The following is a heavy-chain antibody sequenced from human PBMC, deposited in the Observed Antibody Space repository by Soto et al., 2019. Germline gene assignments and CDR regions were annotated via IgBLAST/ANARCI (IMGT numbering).Heavy chain of an antibody. Sequence: EVQLVESGGGLVQPGGSLRLSCAASGFTFSSYWMHWVRQAPGKGLVWVSRINSDGSSTSYADSVKGRFTISRDNAKNTLYLQMNSLRAEDTAVYYCVRTSLVWAAATREDDWGQGTRVTVSS. CDR3: VRTSLVWAAATREDD. D-gene: IGHD2-15*01. CDR1: GFTFSSYW. J-gene: IGHJ4*02. CDR2: INSDGSST. V-gene: IGHV3-74*01.